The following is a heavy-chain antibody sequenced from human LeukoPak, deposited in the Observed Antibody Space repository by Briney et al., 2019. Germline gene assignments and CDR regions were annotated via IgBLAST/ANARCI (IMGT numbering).Heavy chain of an antibody. D-gene: IGHD4-17*01. Sequence: ASVKVSCKASGYSFTSYDINWVRQATGQGLEWMGWMNPNSGNTGYAQKFQGRVTMTRSTSISTAYMELSSLRSEDTAVYYCARDLGATVTTALYYWGQGTLVTVSS. CDR3: ARDLGATVTTALYY. J-gene: IGHJ4*02. CDR2: MNPNSGNT. CDR1: GYSFTSYD. V-gene: IGHV1-8*01.